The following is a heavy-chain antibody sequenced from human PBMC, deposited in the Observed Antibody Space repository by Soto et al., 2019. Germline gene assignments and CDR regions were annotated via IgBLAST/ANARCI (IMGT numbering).Heavy chain of an antibody. V-gene: IGHV3-30-3*01. CDR1: GFTFSSYA. CDR3: ARDRGYDSSGYYHFDS. CDR2: ISYDGSNK. D-gene: IGHD3-22*01. J-gene: IGHJ4*02. Sequence: XGSLRLSCAAAGFTFSSYAMHWVRQAPGRGLEWVAVISYDGSNKYYADSVKGRFTISRDNSKNTLYLQMNSLRAEDTAVYYCARDRGYDSSGYYHFDSWGQGSLVTVSS.